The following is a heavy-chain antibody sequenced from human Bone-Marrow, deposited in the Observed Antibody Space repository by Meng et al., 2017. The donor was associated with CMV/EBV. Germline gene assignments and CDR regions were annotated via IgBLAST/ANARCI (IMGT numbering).Heavy chain of an antibody. D-gene: IGHD3-3*01. CDR1: DDSISSSTYY. V-gene: IGHV4-39*07. Sequence: SETLSLTCTVSDDSISSSTYYWGWIRQPPGKRLEWIASIYYTGSTYYNPSLQNRVTISIDTSKNQFSLMLNSVTAADTAVYYCARRERAERSGYSHFDYWGRGTLVTVSS. J-gene: IGHJ4*02. CDR2: IYYTGST. CDR3: ARRERAERSGYSHFDY.